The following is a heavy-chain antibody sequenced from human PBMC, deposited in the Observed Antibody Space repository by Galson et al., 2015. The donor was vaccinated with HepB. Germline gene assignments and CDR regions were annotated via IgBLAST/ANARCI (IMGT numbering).Heavy chain of an antibody. CDR3: TYYYDSSGYSVEYFQH. V-gene: IGHV3-23*01. D-gene: IGHD3-22*01. CDR2: ISGSGGST. Sequence: SLRLSCAASGFTFSSCAMSWVRQAPGKGLEWVSAISGSGGSTYYADSVKGRFTISRDNSKNTLYLQMNSLRAEDTAVYYCTYYYDSSGYSVEYFQHWGQGTLVTVSS. J-gene: IGHJ1*01. CDR1: GFTFSSCA.